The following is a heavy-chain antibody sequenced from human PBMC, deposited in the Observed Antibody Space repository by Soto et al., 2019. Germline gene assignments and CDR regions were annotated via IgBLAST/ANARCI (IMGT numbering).Heavy chain of an antibody. CDR3: ARDVMVRGVMPFDY. J-gene: IGHJ4*02. CDR2: ISAYNGNT. D-gene: IGHD3-10*01. V-gene: IGHV1-18*01. CDR1: GYTFTSYG. Sequence: QVQLVQSGAEVKKPGASVKVSCKASGYTFTSYGISRVRQAPGQGVEWMGWISAYNGNTNYAQKVQGRVTMTTDTATSTAYMELRSLRSDDTAVYYCARDVMVRGVMPFDYWGQGTLVTVSS.